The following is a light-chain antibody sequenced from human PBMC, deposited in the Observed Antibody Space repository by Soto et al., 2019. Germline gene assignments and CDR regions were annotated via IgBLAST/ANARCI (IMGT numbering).Light chain of an antibody. CDR1: SSDVGGYDF. J-gene: IGLJ3*02. CDR2: DVS. V-gene: IGLV2-14*01. CDR3: SSYTSTGTRV. Sequence: QSVLTQPASVSGSPGQSITISCTGTSSDVGGYDFVSWYQQHPGKAPKLLTYDVSNGPSGVSNRFSGSKSGNTASLTISGLQAEDEADYYCSSYTSTGTRVFGGGTKLTVL.